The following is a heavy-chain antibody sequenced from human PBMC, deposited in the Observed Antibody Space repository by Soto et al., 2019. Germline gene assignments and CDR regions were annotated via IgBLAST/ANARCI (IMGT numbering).Heavy chain of an antibody. CDR1: GFTFSSYA. J-gene: IGHJ6*02. D-gene: IGHD6-19*01. V-gene: IGHV3-23*01. CDR3: AKDSGQSVYYYGVDV. Sequence: PVGSLRLSCAASGFTFSSYAMSWVRQAPGKGLEWVSAISGSGGSTYYADSVKGRFTISRDNSKNTLYLQMNSLRAEDTAVYYCAKDSGQSVYYYGVDVWGQGTTVTVSS. CDR2: ISGSGGST.